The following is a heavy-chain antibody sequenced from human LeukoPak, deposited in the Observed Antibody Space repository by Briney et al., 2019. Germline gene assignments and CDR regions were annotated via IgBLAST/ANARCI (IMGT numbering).Heavy chain of an antibody. CDR2: ITHTGST. CDR1: GESFSGYY. Sequence: SSETLSLTCAVYGESFSGYYWTWIRQPPGKGLEWIGEITHTGSTNYNPSLKSRVTISVDTSKNQFSLKLSSVTAADTAVYYCARGCRPITIFGVVIIGVNWFDPWGQGTLVTVSS. D-gene: IGHD3-3*01. J-gene: IGHJ5*02. CDR3: ARGCRPITIFGVVIIGVNWFDP. V-gene: IGHV4-34*01.